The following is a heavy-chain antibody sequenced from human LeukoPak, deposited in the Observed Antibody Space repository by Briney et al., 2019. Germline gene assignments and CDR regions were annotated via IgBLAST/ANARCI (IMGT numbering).Heavy chain of an antibody. Sequence: GGSLRLSCAASGFTFSSYWMSWVRQAPGKGLEWVANIKQDGSEKYYVDSVKGRFTISRDNAKNSLYLQMNSLTAEDTAVYYCARDYTYCSGSRCYDRFDCWGQGIRVTVSS. CDR2: IKQDGSEK. D-gene: IGHD2-15*01. CDR3: ARDYTYCSGSRCYDRFDC. J-gene: IGHJ4*02. CDR1: GFTFSSYW. V-gene: IGHV3-7*01.